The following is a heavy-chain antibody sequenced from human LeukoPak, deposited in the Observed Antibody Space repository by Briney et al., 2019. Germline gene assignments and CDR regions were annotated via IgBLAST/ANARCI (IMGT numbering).Heavy chain of an antibody. J-gene: IGHJ5*02. CDR1: GDSITSGYY. D-gene: IGHD5-18*01. CDR2: IFHSGST. V-gene: IGHV4-38-2*01. Sequence: PSETLSLTCAVSGDSITSGYYWAWTRQPPGKGLEWIGSIFHSGSTYLNPSLRSRVTISLNTSKNHFSLILSSMTAADTAVYYCARTSSVDTALVGVHWFDPWGQGTLVTVSS. CDR3: ARTSSVDTALVGVHWFDP.